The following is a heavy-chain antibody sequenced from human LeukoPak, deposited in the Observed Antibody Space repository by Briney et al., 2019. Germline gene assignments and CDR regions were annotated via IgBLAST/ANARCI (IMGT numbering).Heavy chain of an antibody. D-gene: IGHD3-22*01. V-gene: IGHV1-69*05. CDR1: GGTFSSYA. J-gene: IGHJ4*02. CDR2: IIPIFGTA. CDR3: ARAEFYYDSSGYYLDS. Sequence: SVKLSCKASGGTFSSYAISWVRQAPGQGLELMGRIIPIFGTANYAQKFQRRVTITTAESTSTAYMELSSLRSEDTAVYYCARAEFYYDSSGYYLDSWGQGTLVTVSS.